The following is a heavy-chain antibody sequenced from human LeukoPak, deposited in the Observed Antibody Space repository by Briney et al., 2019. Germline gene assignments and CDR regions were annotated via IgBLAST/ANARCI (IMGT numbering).Heavy chain of an antibody. CDR1: GFTFSSYW. V-gene: IGHV3-23*01. CDR3: AKVIAYCGGDCPLGSKEGWFDP. D-gene: IGHD2-21*02. Sequence: GGSLRLSCAASGFTFSSYWMSWVRQAPGKGLEWVSGISGSGGSTYYADSVKGRFTISRDNSKNTLYLQMNSLRAEDTAVYYCAKVIAYCGGDCPLGSKEGWFDPWGQGTLVTVSS. CDR2: ISGSGGST. J-gene: IGHJ5*02.